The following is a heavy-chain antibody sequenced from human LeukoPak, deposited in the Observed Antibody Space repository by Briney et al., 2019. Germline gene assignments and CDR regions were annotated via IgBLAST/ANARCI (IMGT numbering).Heavy chain of an antibody. J-gene: IGHJ6*03. V-gene: IGHV1-2*06. CDR1: GYTFTGYY. CDR3: ARAPYSSSSIQWGLYDYYYYYMDV. Sequence: ASVKVSCKASGYTFTGYYMHWVRQAPGQGLEWMGRINPNSGGTNYAQKFQGRVTMTRDTSISTAYMELSRLRSDDTAVYYCARAPYSSSSIQWGLYDYYYYYMDVWGKGTTVTASS. D-gene: IGHD6-6*01. CDR2: INPNSGGT.